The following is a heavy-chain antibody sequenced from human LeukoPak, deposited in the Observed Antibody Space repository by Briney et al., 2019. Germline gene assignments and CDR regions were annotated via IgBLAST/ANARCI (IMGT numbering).Heavy chain of an antibody. CDR2: INPNSGGI. V-gene: IGHV1-2*02. D-gene: IGHD4-17*01. CDR3: ARTHSTVDAFDI. J-gene: IGHJ3*02. CDR1: GYTFTGYY. Sequence: ASVKVSCKASGYTFTGYYMHWVRQAPGQGLEWMGWINPNSGGINYAQKFQGRVTMTRDTSISTAYMELSRLRSDDTAVYYCARTHSTVDAFDIWGQGTMVTVSS.